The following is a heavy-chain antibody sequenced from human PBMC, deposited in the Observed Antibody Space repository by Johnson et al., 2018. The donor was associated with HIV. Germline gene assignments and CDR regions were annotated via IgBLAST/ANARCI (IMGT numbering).Heavy chain of an antibody. CDR3: AKDRVVQSVGDAFDI. J-gene: IGHJ3*02. CDR2: ISGSGGST. D-gene: IGHD2-15*01. CDR1: GFTFSSYA. Sequence: VQLVESGGGGVQPGRSLRLSCAASGFTFSSYAMHWVRRAPGKGLEWVSAISGSGGSTYYADSVKGRFTISRDNSKNTLSLQMNGLRAEDTAVYYCAKDRVVQSVGDAFDIWCQGTMVTVAS. V-gene: IGHV3-23*04.